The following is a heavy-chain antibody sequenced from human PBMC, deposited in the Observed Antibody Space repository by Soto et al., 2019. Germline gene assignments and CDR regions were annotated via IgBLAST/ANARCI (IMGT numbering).Heavy chain of an antibody. CDR3: AREFHSFDSSGYLVY. D-gene: IGHD3-22*01. CDR2: GRNKANSYST. CDR1: GFTISDHY. J-gene: IGHJ4*02. Sequence: GGSLRLSCTASGFTISDHYMDWVRQATGKGLEWVGRGRNKANSYSTEYAASVKDRFTISRDDSKNSLYLQMNSLKTEDTAVYYCAREFHSFDSSGYLVYWGQGTLVTVSS. V-gene: IGHV3-72*01.